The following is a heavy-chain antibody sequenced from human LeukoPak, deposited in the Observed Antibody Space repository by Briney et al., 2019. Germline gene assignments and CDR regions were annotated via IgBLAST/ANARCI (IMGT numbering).Heavy chain of an antibody. Sequence: SETPSLTCTVSGGSISNYYWSWIRQPAGEGLEWIGRIYPSVSTNYNPSLKSRVTISVDKSKNQFSLKLNSVTAADTAVYYCAREPFYYDSTLLDAFDIWGQGTMVTVSS. CDR3: AREPFYYDSTLLDAFDI. D-gene: IGHD3-9*01. CDR2: IYPSVST. CDR1: GGSISNYY. V-gene: IGHV4-4*07. J-gene: IGHJ3*02.